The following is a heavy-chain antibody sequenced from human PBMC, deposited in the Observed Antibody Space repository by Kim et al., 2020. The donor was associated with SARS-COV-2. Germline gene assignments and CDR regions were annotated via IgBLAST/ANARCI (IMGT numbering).Heavy chain of an antibody. D-gene: IGHD6-13*01. CDR1: GGSISSYY. J-gene: IGHJ4*02. V-gene: IGHV4-59*13. CDR3: AAGTGRWYLGVRADY. Sequence: SETLSLTCTVSGGSISSYYWSWIRQPPGKGLEWIGYIYYSGSTNYNPSLKSRVTISVDTSKNQFSLKLSSVTAADTAVYYCAAGTGRWYLGVRADYWGQGTLVTVSS. CDR2: IYYSGST.